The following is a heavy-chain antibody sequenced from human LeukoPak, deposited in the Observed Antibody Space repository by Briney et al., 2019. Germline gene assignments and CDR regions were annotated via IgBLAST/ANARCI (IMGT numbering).Heavy chain of an antibody. CDR2: FDPEDGET. D-gene: IGHD2-2*01. CDR3: TTCLNGAGQPVAIYYYGMDV. V-gene: IGHV1-24*01. CDR1: GYTLTEMS. J-gene: IGHJ6*02. Sequence: GASVKVSCKVSGYTLTEMSIHWVRQAPGGALEWMGGFDPEDGETVYAPKFQGRVTMTEDTSADTAYMELSNLRSEDTAVYYCTTCLNGAGQPVAIYYYGMDVWGQGTTVTVSS.